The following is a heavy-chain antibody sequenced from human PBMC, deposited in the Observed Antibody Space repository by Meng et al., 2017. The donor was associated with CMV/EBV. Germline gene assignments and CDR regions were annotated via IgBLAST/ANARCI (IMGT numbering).Heavy chain of an antibody. J-gene: IGHJ6*02. CDR1: GGTFSSYA. D-gene: IGHD6-13*01. CDR2: IIPIFGTA. CDR3: ARSRGIAAAGLFYYYGMDV. V-gene: IGHV1-69*05. Sequence: SVKVSCKASGGTFSSYAISWVRQAPGQGLEWMGGIIPIFGTANYAQKFQGRVTITTDESTSTAYMELSSLRSEDTAVYYCARSRGIAAAGLFYYYGMDVWGQGTTVTVS.